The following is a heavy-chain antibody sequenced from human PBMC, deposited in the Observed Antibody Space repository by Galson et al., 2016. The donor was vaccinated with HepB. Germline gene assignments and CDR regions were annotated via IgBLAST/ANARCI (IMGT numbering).Heavy chain of an antibody. V-gene: IGHV1-18*01. D-gene: IGHD3-22*01. CDR3: ASSSYDSSGYYWGYFQH. J-gene: IGHJ1*01. CDR1: GYTFTCYG. Sequence: VKVSCKASGYTFTCYGISWVRQAPGQGLEWMGWISAYNGNTDYAQKFQGRVTMTTDTSTSTAYMELRSLRSDDTAVYYCASSSYDSSGYYWGYFQHWGQGTLVTVSS. CDR2: ISAYNGNT.